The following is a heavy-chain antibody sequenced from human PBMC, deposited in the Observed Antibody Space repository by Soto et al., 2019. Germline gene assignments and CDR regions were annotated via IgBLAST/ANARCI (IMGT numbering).Heavy chain of an antibody. J-gene: IGHJ4*02. V-gene: IGHV4-39*01. CDR1: GGSLSSGSFF. CDR3: MLGSGWKDFDY. Sequence: SETLSLTCTVSGGSLSSGSFFWGWIRQPPGKGLEWIGHIYFTGTSSYTPSLKSRVTMSVDTSNNQFSLKLSSVTAADTAVYYCMLGSGWKDFDYWGQGTLVTVSS. D-gene: IGHD3-22*01. CDR2: IYFTGTS.